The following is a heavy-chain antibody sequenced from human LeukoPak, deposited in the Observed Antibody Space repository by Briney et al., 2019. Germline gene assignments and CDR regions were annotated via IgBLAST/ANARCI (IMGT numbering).Heavy chain of an antibody. CDR3: ARANGDYGRFDY. V-gene: IGHV4-30-4*01. J-gene: IGHJ4*02. CDR2: IYYSGST. CDR1: GGSISSGDYY. Sequence: SETLSLTCTVSGGSISSGDYYWSWIRQPPGQGLEWIGYIYYSGSTYYNPSLKSRVTISVDTSKNQFSLKLSSVTAADTAVYYCARANGDYGRFDYWGQGTLVTVSS. D-gene: IGHD4-17*01.